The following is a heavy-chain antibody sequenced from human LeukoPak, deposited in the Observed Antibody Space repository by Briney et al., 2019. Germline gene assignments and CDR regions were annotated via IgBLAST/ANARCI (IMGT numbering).Heavy chain of an antibody. V-gene: IGHV1-2*02. Sequence: ASVKVSCKASGYTFTGYYMHWVRQAPGLGLEWMGWISPNSGGTNYAQKFQDRVSISRDTSSTAAYMELSRLRPDDTAVYYCARGVDTAMPYYYYYYMDVWGKGTTVTVSS. CDR1: GYTFTGYY. CDR2: ISPNSGGT. CDR3: ARGVDTAMPYYYYYYMDV. J-gene: IGHJ6*03. D-gene: IGHD5-18*01.